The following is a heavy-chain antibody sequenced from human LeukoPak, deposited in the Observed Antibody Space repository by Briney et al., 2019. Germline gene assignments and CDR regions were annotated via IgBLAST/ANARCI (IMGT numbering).Heavy chain of an antibody. J-gene: IGHJ4*02. CDR2: IKTEPEGGTT. V-gene: IGHV3-15*01. D-gene: IGHD2-2*01. CDR3: TTARVGF. Sequence: GGSVRLSCAAYGFTFSDAWMSWVRQAPGKGLEWVARIKTEPEGGTTDYAGPVKDRFSISRDDANNRVYLHMDSLKVEDTAVYYCTTARVGFWGQGTLVTVSS. CDR1: GFTFSDAW.